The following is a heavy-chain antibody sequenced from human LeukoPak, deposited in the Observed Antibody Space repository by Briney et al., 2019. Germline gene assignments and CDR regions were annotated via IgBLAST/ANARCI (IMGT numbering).Heavy chain of an antibody. J-gene: IGHJ4*02. CDR3: ARADYYGSSAYPY. V-gene: IGHV4-31*03. CDR1: GGSISSGNYY. CDR2: IYYSGTT. D-gene: IGHD3-22*01. Sequence: SQTLSLTCTVSGGSISSGNYYWIWIRQHPGKGLEWIGYIYYSGTTFYNPSLKSRVTISIDTSKNQFSLKLTSVTAADTAVYYCARADYYGSSAYPYWGQGTLVTVSS.